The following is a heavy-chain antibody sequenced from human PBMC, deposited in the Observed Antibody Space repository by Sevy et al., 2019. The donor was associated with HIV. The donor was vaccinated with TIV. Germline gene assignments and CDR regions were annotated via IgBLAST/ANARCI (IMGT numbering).Heavy chain of an antibody. V-gene: IGHV3-48*02. CDR2: ISSSSSTI. CDR3: ARDDY. CDR1: GFTFSSYS. J-gene: IGHJ4*02. Sequence: GGSLRLSCAASGFTFSSYSMNWVSQAPGKGLEWVSYISSSSSTIYYADSVKGRFTISRDNAKNLLFLQMNSLRDEDTAVYYCARDDYWGQGTLVTVSS.